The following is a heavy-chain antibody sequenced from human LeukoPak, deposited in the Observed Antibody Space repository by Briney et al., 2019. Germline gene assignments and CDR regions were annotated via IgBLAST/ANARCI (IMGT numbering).Heavy chain of an antibody. Sequence: SETLSLTCTVSGGSISSGSYYWSWIRQPAGKGLEWIGRIYTSGSTNYNPSLKSRVTMSVDTSKNQFSLKLSSVTAADTAVYYCARELLWFGDPSGFDPWGQGTLVTVSS. V-gene: IGHV4-61*02. CDR3: ARELLWFGDPSGFDP. CDR1: GGSISSGSYY. D-gene: IGHD3-10*01. J-gene: IGHJ5*02. CDR2: IYTSGST.